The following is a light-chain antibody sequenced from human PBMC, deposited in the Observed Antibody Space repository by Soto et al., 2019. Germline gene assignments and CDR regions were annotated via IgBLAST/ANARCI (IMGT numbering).Light chain of an antibody. J-gene: IGKJ5*01. V-gene: IGKV1-12*01. CDR1: QDISTW. Sequence: DIQMTQSPSSVSASVGDGVTMTCRASQDISTWLAWYQQKPGKAPKLLIYTASSLQSGVPSRFSGSGSGTDFALTINSLQPEDFATYYCQQSSRTSITFGQGTRLEIK. CDR3: QQSSRTSIT. CDR2: TAS.